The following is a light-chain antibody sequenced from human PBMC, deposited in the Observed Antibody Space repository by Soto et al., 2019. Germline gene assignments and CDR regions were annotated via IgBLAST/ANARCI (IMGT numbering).Light chain of an antibody. CDR1: QSVRSN. Sequence: EIVMTQSPFSLSVSPGERVTLSCRASQSVRSNLAWYQQKPGQAPRLLIYGASTRATGIPARFSGSGSGTEFTLTISSLEPEDFAVYYCQQRCNSPLTFGRGTLLEIK. J-gene: IGKJ5*01. CDR3: QQRCNSPLT. V-gene: IGKV3D-15*01. CDR2: GAS.